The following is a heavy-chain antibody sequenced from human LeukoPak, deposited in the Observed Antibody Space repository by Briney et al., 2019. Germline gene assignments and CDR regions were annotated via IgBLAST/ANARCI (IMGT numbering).Heavy chain of an antibody. CDR3: ARKKSSRNRYDSSGYYFDY. J-gene: IGHJ4*02. D-gene: IGHD3-22*01. CDR2: IYYSGST. CDR1: GGSISSYY. Sequence: SETLSLTCTVSGGSISSYYWSWIRQPPGKGLEWIGYIYYSGSTNYNPSLKSRVTISVDTSKNQFSLKLSSVTAADTAVYYCARKKSSRNRYDSSGYYFDYWGQGTLVTVSS. V-gene: IGHV4-59*12.